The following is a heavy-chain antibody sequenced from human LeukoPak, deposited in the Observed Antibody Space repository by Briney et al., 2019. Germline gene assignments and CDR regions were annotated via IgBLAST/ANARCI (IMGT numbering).Heavy chain of an antibody. CDR3: ARQGFLFYGDYAWFDP. CDR1: GYSFTSYW. Sequence: GESLKISCKGSGYSFTSYWIGWVRQMPGKGLEWMGIIYPSDSDTRYSPSFQGQVTISADKSISTAYLQWSSLKASDTAMYYCARQGFLFYGDYAWFDPWGQGTLVTVSS. CDR2: IYPSDSDT. V-gene: IGHV5-51*01. D-gene: IGHD4-17*01. J-gene: IGHJ5*02.